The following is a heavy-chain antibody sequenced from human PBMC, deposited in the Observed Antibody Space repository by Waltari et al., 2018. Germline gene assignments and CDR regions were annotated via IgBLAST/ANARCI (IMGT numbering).Heavy chain of an antibody. V-gene: IGHV1-18*01. CDR3: ARAPLAMVQDMYTWFDP. J-gene: IGHJ5*02. CDR1: GDTFTSYG. D-gene: IGHD5-18*01. Sequence: QVQLVQSGAEVKKPGASVKVSCKASGDTFTSYGISWVLQAPGQGLEWMGWISAYNGNTNYAQKLQGRVTMTTDTSTSTAYMELRSLRSDDPAVYYCARAPLAMVQDMYTWFDPWGQGTLVTVSS. CDR2: ISAYNGNT.